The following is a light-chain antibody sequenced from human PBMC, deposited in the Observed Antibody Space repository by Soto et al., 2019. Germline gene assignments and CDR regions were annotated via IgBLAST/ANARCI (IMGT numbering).Light chain of an antibody. J-gene: IGKJ4*01. CDR1: QDISNI. V-gene: IGKV1-33*01. CDR2: DAF. Sequence: DIQMTQSPSSLSASLGDRVTITCQASQDISNILNWYQQKPGKAPKLLIYDAFILETGGPSRVSGSGSGTDFTLTISSLQPEDIATYYCQHYDNLPRLTFGGGTKVEIK. CDR3: QHYDNLPRLT.